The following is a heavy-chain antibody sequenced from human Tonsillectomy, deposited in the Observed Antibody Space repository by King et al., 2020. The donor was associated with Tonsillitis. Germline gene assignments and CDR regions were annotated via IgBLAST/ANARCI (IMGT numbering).Heavy chain of an antibody. J-gene: IGHJ4*02. CDR3: ARVGYCSSTSCWHFDY. V-gene: IGHV3-48*03. CDR1: GFTFSSYE. D-gene: IGHD2-2*03. CDR2: IISIGSTI. Sequence: VQLVESGGGLVQPGGSLRLSCAASGFTFSSYEMTWVRQAPGKGLGWVSYIISIGSTIYYADSVKGRFTISRDNAKNSLYLQMNSLRAEDTAVYYCARVGYCSSTSCWHFDYWGQGTLVTVSS.